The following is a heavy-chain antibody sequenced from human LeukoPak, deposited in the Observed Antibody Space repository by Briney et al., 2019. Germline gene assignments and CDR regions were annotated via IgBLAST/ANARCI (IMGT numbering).Heavy chain of an antibody. CDR1: GDSVSSNSAG. Sequence: SQTLSLTCAISGDSVSSNSAGWSWIRQSPSRGLEWLGRTYYRSKWYNDYAVSVKSRITINPDTSKNQFSLQLNSVTPEDTAVYYCARDPGGTVREYYYYMDVWGKGTTVTVSS. V-gene: IGHV6-1*01. CDR2: TYYRSKWYN. CDR3: ARDPGGTVREYYYYMDV. D-gene: IGHD4-17*01. J-gene: IGHJ6*03.